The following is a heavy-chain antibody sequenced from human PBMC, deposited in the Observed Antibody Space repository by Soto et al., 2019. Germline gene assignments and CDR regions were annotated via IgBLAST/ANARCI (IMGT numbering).Heavy chain of an antibody. J-gene: IGHJ5*02. CDR2: ISAYNGNT. V-gene: IGHV1-18*04. CDR1: GYTFTSYG. Sequence: QVQLVQSGAEVKKPGASVKVSCKASGYTFTSYGISWVRQAPGQGLEWMGWISAYNGNTNYAQKLQGRVTMTTDRSTSTAYMELRSVRSDDTAVYYCARDNIVATILAGYSWFDPWGQGTLVTVSS. CDR3: ARDNIVATILAGYSWFDP. D-gene: IGHD5-12*01.